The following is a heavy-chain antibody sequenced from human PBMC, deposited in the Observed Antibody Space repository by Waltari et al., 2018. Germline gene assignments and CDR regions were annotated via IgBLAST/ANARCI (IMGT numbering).Heavy chain of an antibody. J-gene: IGHJ4*02. CDR1: GGSISSSSYY. CDR2: IKQDGSEK. CDR3: AKRDVRDFWSGYYNY. V-gene: IGHV3-7*01. Sequence: LQLQESGPGLVKPSETLSLTCTVSGGSISSSSYYWGWIRQPPGKGLEWVANIKQDGSEKYYVDSVKGRFTISRDNAKNSLYLQMNSLRAEDMAVYYCAKRDVRDFWSGYYNYWGQGTLVTVSS. D-gene: IGHD3-3*01.